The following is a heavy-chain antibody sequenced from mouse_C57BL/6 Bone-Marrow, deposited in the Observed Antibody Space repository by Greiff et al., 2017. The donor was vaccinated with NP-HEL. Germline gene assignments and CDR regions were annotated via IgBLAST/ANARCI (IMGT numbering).Heavy chain of an antibody. Sequence: EVQGVESGGGLVQPGGSLKLSCAASGFTFSDYYMYWVRQTPEKRLEWVAYISNGGGSTYYPDTVKGRFTISRDNAKNTLYLQMSRLKSEDTAMYYCARQRYYGTPWYFDVWGTGTTVTVSS. CDR1: GFTFSDYY. V-gene: IGHV5-12*01. CDR3: ARQRYYGTPWYFDV. D-gene: IGHD1-1*01. J-gene: IGHJ1*03. CDR2: ISNGGGST.